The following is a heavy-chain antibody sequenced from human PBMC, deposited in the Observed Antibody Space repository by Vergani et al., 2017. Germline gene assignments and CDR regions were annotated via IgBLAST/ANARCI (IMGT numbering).Heavy chain of an antibody. J-gene: IGHJ6*03. CDR2: IIPILGIA. CDR1: GGTFSSYT. Sequence: QVQLVQSGAEVKKPGSSVKVSCKASGGTFSSYTISWVRQAPGQGLEWMGRIIPILGIANYAQKFQGRVTITADKSTSTAYMELRSLRSDDTAVYYCARGGPKRYYYYMDVWGKGTTVTVSS. V-gene: IGHV1-69*02. CDR3: ARGGPKRYYYYMDV.